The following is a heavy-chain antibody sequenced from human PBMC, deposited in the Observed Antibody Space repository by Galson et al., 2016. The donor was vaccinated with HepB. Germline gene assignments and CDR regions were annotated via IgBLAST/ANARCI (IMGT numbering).Heavy chain of an antibody. CDR2: VYPGDSDT. Sequence: QSGAEVKKPKESLKISCKGSGYSFTTYWIAWVRQMPGKGLEWMGIVYPGDSDTRYSPSFEGHVTISADKSITTAYLQWNSLKASDTAMYYCARGGFLNEAPDYWGQGTLVIVSS. D-gene: IGHD2/OR15-2a*01. CDR3: ARGGFLNEAPDY. CDR1: GYSFTTYW. J-gene: IGHJ4*02. V-gene: IGHV5-51*01.